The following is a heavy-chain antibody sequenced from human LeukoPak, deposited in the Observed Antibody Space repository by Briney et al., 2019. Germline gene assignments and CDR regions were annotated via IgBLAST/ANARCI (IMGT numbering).Heavy chain of an antibody. CDR3: AREGRWGMKYYFDF. D-gene: IGHD4-23*01. Sequence: SETLSLTCNVSGASLSSHYWSWVRQSPEKGLEWIGQIYHTGSTHYNPSLRSRFAISVDTSKNKLFLNVKSVTAADTAVYYCAREGRWGMKYYFDFWGQGTLVIVSS. CDR2: IYHTGST. V-gene: IGHV4-59*11. J-gene: IGHJ4*02. CDR1: GASLSSHY.